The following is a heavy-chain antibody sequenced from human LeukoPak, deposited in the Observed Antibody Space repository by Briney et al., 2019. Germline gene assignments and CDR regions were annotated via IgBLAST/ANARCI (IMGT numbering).Heavy chain of an antibody. CDR2: ISGSGGST. D-gene: IGHD6-19*01. CDR3: AVSSGWSHARLYYFDY. J-gene: IGHJ4*02. CDR1: GFTFSSYA. Sequence: PGGSLRLSCAASGFTFSSYAMSWVRQAPGKGLEWVSAISGSGGSTYYADSVKGRFTISRDNSKNTLYLQMNSLRAEDTAVYYCAVSSGWSHARLYYFDYWGQGTLVTVSS. V-gene: IGHV3-23*01.